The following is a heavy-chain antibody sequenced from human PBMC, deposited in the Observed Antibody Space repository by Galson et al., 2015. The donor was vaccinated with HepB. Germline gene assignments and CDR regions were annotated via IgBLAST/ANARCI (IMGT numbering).Heavy chain of an antibody. CDR3: AKSSGSYYLYHYHGMDV. Sequence: SLRLSCAASGFTFDTYGMHWVRQAPGKGLEWVAVIWYDGSNKYYPDSVKGRFTVSRDNSKNTLYLQMNSLRAEDTAVYYCAKSSGSYYLYHYHGMDVWGQATTVTVSS. D-gene: IGHD3-10*01. V-gene: IGHV3-33*06. J-gene: IGHJ6*02. CDR1: GFTFDTYG. CDR2: IWYDGSNK.